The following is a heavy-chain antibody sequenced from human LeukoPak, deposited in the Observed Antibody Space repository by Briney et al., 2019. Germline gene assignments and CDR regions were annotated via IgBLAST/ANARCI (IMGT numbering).Heavy chain of an antibody. CDR3: ARGRLRLGELSRYYFDY. D-gene: IGHD3-16*02. CDR2: IIPIFGTA. J-gene: IGHJ4*02. CDR1: GGTFSSYA. V-gene: IGHV1-69*06. Sequence: ASVKVSCKASGGTFSSYAISWVRQAPGQGLEWMGGIIPIFGTANYAQKFQGRVTITADKSTSTAYMELSSLRSEDTAVYYCARGRLRLGELSRYYFDYWGQGTLVTVSS.